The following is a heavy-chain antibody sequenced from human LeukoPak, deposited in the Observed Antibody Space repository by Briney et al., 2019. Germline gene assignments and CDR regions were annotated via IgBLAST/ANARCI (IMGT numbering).Heavy chain of an antibody. V-gene: IGHV1-69*01. J-gene: IGHJ4*02. CDR2: IIPIFGTA. D-gene: IGHD6-13*01. Sequence: SVKVSCKASGGTFSSYAISWVRQAPGQGLEWMGGIIPIFGTANYAQKFQGRVTITADESTSTAYMELSSLRSEDTAVYYCARVGQQLVLWYYLDYWGQGTLVTVSS. CDR3: ARVGQQLVLWYYLDY. CDR1: GGTFSSYA.